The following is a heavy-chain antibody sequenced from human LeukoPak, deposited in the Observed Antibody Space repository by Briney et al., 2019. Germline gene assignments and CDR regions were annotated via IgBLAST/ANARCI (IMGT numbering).Heavy chain of an antibody. Sequence: VASVKVSCKASGYTFTSYGISWVRQAPGQGLEWMGWISAYNGNTNYAQKLQGRVTMTTDTSTSTAYMELRSLRSDDTAVYYCARDIYSSGYYYHAYWGQGTLVTVSS. J-gene: IGHJ4*02. CDR3: ARDIYSSGYYYHAY. V-gene: IGHV1-18*01. D-gene: IGHD3-22*01. CDR2: ISAYNGNT. CDR1: GYTFTSYG.